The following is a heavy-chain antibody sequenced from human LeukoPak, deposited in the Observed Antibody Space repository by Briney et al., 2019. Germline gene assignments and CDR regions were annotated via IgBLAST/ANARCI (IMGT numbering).Heavy chain of an antibody. V-gene: IGHV1-69*13. CDR1: GGTFSSYA. D-gene: IGHD5-12*01. Sequence: SVKVSCTASGGTFSSYAISCVRQAPGQGLEWMGGTIPIFGTANYAQRFQGRVTITADESTSTAYMALSSLRSEDTAVYYCAIPVDIVATSHPGYFDYWGQGTLVTVSS. CDR2: TIPIFGTA. CDR3: AIPVDIVATSHPGYFDY. J-gene: IGHJ4*02.